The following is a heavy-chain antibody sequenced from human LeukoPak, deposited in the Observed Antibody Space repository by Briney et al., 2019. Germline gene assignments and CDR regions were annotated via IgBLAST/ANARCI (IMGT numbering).Heavy chain of an antibody. CDR3: AREGSGGDGYDYYFDY. CDR1: GYTFTSYY. D-gene: IGHD5-12*01. Sequence: ASVKVSCKASGYTFTSYYMHWVRQAPGQGLEWMGIISPSGGSTSYAQKFQGRVTMTRDTSTSTVYMELSSLRSEDTAVYYCAREGSGGDGYDYYFDYWGQGTLVTVSS. J-gene: IGHJ4*02. CDR2: ISPSGGST. V-gene: IGHV1-46*01.